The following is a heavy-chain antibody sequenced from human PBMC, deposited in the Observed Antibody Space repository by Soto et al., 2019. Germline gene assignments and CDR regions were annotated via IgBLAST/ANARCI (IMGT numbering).Heavy chain of an antibody. Sequence: GGSLRLSCAASGFTFSSYGMHWVRQAPGKGLEWVAVISYDGSNKYYADSVKGRFTISRDNSKNTLYLQMNGLRAEDTAVYYCAKDWSHHRIAARRSYYYGMDVWGQGTTVTVSS. CDR2: ISYDGSNK. J-gene: IGHJ6*02. V-gene: IGHV3-30*18. CDR1: GFTFSSYG. CDR3: AKDWSHHRIAARRSYYYGMDV. D-gene: IGHD6-6*01.